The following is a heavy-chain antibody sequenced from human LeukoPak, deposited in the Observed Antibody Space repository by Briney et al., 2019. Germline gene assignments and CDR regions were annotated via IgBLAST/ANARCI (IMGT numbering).Heavy chain of an antibody. V-gene: IGHV3-23*01. CDR1: GFTFSSYA. D-gene: IGHD6-13*01. J-gene: IGHJ4*02. CDR2: ISGSGGSA. CDR3: AILYSSSWYVGY. Sequence: GGSLRLSCAASGFTFSSYAMSWVRQAPGKGLEWVSGISGSGGSAYYADSVKGRFTITRDNSKNTLYLQMNSLRAEDTAVYYCAILYSSSWYVGYWGQGTLVTVSS.